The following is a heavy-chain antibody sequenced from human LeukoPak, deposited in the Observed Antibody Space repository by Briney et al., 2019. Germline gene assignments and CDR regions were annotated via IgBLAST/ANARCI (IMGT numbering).Heavy chain of an antibody. CDR1: GGLISSSSYY. CDR3: ARQESLLDY. J-gene: IGHJ4*02. CDR2: IYYSGST. V-gene: IGHV4-39*01. Sequence: SETLSLTCTVSGGLISSSSYYWGWIRQPPGKGLEWIGSIYYSGSTYYNPSLKSRVTISVDTSKNQFSLKLSSVTAADTAVYYCARQESLLDYWGQGTLVTVSS.